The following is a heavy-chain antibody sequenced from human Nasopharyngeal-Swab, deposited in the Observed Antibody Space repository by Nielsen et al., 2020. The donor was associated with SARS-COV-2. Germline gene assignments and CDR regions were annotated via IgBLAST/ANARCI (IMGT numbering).Heavy chain of an antibody. J-gene: IGHJ3*02. Sequence: SQTLSPTCTVSSGSLSSYYWSWIRQPPGKGLEWIGYIYYSGSTNYNPSLKSRVTISVDTSKNQFSLKLSSVTAADTAVYYCASSLGTGYSSGWYWDAHAFDIWGQGTMVTVSS. CDR1: SGSLSSYY. D-gene: IGHD6-19*01. CDR3: ASSLGTGYSSGWYWDAHAFDI. V-gene: IGHV4-59*01. CDR2: IYYSGST.